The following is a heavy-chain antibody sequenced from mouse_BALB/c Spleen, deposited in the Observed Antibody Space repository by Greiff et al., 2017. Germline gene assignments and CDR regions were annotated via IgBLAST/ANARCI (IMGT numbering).Heavy chain of an antibody. CDR2: ISNLAYSI. CDR3: ARDYERAMDY. Sequence: EVKLVESGGGLVQPGGSRKLSCAASGFTFSDYGMAWVRQAPGKGPEWVAFISNLAYSIYYADTVTGRFTISRENAKNTLYLEMSSLRSEDTAMYYCARDYERAMDYWGQGTSVTVSS. J-gene: IGHJ4*01. CDR1: GFTFSDYG. D-gene: IGHD1-1*01. V-gene: IGHV5-15*02.